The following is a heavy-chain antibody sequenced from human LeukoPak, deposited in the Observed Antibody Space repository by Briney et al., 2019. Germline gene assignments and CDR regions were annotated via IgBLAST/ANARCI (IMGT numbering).Heavy chain of an antibody. CDR1: GGSISRSSYY. CDR2: IYYSGST. V-gene: IGHV4-39*07. Sequence: TSETLSLTCSVSGGSISRSSYYWGWIRQPPGKGLEWIGSIYYSGSTSYNSSLKSRVTISVDTSKNQFSLKLSSVTAADTAVYYCARGLDYDSSGYCDYWGQGTLVTVSS. CDR3: ARGLDYDSSGYCDY. J-gene: IGHJ4*02. D-gene: IGHD3-22*01.